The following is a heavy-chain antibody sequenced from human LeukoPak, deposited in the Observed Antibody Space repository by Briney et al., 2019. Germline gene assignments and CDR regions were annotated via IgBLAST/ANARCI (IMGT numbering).Heavy chain of an antibody. CDR2: INPSGGST. CDR3: ARAVRLGKLSSRNYYFDY. CDR1: GYTFTSYY. J-gene: IGHJ4*02. V-gene: IGHV1-46*01. D-gene: IGHD3-16*02. Sequence: ASVKVSCKASGYTFTSYYMHWVRQAPGQGLEWMGIINPSGGSTSYAQKFQGRVTMTRDTSTSTAYMELRSLRSDDTAVYYCARAVRLGKLSSRNYYFDYWGQGTLVTVSS.